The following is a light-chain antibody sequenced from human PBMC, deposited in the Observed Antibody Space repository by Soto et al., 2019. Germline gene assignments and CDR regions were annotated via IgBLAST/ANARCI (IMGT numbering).Light chain of an antibody. CDR2: GAS. CDR1: QGISNN. CDR3: QKYNSAPWT. Sequence: DIQMTQSPSSLSASVGDRVTITCRASQGISNNLAWYQQKPGKVPELLIYGASTLQSGVPSRFSGSGSGTDFTLTISSLQPEDIATYYSQKYNSAPWTFGPGTKVEIK. V-gene: IGKV1-27*01. J-gene: IGKJ1*01.